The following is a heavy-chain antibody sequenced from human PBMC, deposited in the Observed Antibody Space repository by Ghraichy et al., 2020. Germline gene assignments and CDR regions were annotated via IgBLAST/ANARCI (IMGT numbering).Heavy chain of an antibody. V-gene: IGHV3-23*01. CDR3: AKPTGTMMVRGVHDAFDI. D-gene: IGHD3-10*01. CDR1: GFRFSSYA. CDR2: ISDSGGRT. Sequence: SCAASGFRFSSYAMSWVRQAPGKGLEWVSGISDSGGRTYYPDSVKGRLTISRDNSKNTLYLQMNSLRDEDSAVYYCAKPTGTMMVRGVHDAFDIWGQGTMVTVSS. J-gene: IGHJ3*02.